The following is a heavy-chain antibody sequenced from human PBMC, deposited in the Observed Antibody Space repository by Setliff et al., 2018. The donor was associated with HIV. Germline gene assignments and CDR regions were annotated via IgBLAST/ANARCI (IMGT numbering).Heavy chain of an antibody. J-gene: IGHJ5*02. Sequence: GASVKVSCKSSGYDFDFYYVHWVRQAPGQGFEWMGVINPTAGSTYYADSVKGRFTIPRDNSRNTLYLQMNSLRPDDTAVYYCAKDVEVDPTVLDRWGQGTLVTVSS. V-gene: IGHV1-46*02. CDR3: AKDVEVDPTVLDR. D-gene: IGHD1-1*01. CDR2: INPTAGST. CDR1: GYDFDFYY.